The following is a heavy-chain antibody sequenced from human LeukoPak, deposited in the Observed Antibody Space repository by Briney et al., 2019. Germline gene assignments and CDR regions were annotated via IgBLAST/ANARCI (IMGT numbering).Heavy chain of an antibody. CDR2: INPVSGET. V-gene: IGHV1-2*02. Sequence: SVKVSCKASGYSFDAYLIHWVRQAPGQGLEWMGWINPVSGETNYAPKIQGRVTVTRDTSISTAYMEVSRLTSDDTAVFYCARDQQFWGQGTLVTVSS. J-gene: IGHJ4*02. CDR1: GYSFDAYL. D-gene: IGHD5-24*01. CDR3: ARDQQF.